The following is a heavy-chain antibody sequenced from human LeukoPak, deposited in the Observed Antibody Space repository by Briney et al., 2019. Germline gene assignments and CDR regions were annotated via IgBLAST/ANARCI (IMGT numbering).Heavy chain of an antibody. J-gene: IGHJ5*02. CDR3: ARESKFWSGYYKVGLSGWFDP. D-gene: IGHD3-3*01. Sequence: SETLSLTCTVSGGSISSSSYYWGWIRQPPGKGLEWIGSIYYSGSTNYNPSLKSRVTISVDTSKNQFSLKLSSVTAADTAVYYCARESKFWSGYYKVGLSGWFDPWGQGTLVTVSS. CDR2: IYYSGST. CDR1: GGSISSSSYY. V-gene: IGHV4-39*07.